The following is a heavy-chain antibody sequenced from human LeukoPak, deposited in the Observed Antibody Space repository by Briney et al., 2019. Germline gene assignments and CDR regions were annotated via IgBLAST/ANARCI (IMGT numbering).Heavy chain of an antibody. CDR2: INPDSGGT. J-gene: IGHJ6*02. CDR3: ARRYDSGWPHYYYGMDV. D-gene: IGHD6-19*01. Sequence: ASVKVSCKASGYSFTGYYIHWVRQAPGQGLEWLGWINPDSGGTNFAQKFQGRVTMTRDTSITTGFMHLSGLRSDDTAVYYCARRYDSGWPHYYYGMDVWGQGTTVTVSS. V-gene: IGHV1-2*02. CDR1: GYSFTGYY.